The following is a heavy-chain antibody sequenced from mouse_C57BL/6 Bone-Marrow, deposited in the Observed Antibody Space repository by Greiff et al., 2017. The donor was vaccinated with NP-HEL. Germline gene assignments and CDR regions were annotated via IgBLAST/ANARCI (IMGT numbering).Heavy chain of an antibody. Sequence: VKLVESGAELVKPGASVKLSCKASGYTFTEYTIHWVKQRSGQGLEWIGWFYPGSGSIKYNEKFKDKATLTADKSSSTVYMELSRLTSEDSAVYFCARHEAEIYYDYRGFDYWGQGTTLTVSS. CDR3: ARHEAEIYYDYRGFDY. V-gene: IGHV1-62-2*01. J-gene: IGHJ2*01. D-gene: IGHD2-4*01. CDR1: GYTFTEYT. CDR2: FYPGSGSI.